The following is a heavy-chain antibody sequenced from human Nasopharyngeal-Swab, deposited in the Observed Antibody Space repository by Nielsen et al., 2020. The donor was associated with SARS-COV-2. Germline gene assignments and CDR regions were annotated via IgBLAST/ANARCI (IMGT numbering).Heavy chain of an antibody. CDR2: ISYDGSNK. CDR3: AKEAGYYDILTGYYLSLGYGMDV. CDR1: GFTFSSYG. D-gene: IGHD3-9*01. J-gene: IGHJ6*02. Sequence: GGSLRLSCAASGFTFSSYGMHWVRQAPGKGLEWVAVISYDGSNKYYADSVKGRFTISRDNSKNTLYLQMNSLRAEDTAAYYCAKEAGYYDILTGYYLSLGYGMDVWGQGTTVTVSS. V-gene: IGHV3-30*18.